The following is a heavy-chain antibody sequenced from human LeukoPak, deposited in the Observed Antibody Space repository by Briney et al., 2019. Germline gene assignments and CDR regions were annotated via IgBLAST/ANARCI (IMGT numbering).Heavy chain of an antibody. CDR2: IIPIFGTA. V-gene: IGHV1-69*05. Sequence: GASVKVSCKASGGTFSSYAISWVRQAPGQGLEWMGGIIPIFGTANYAQKFQGRVTITTDESTSTAYMELSSLRSEDTAVYYCAREGGVGPTPAAFDIWGQGTMVTASS. D-gene: IGHD3-16*01. CDR3: AREGGVGPTPAAFDI. J-gene: IGHJ3*02. CDR1: GGTFSSYA.